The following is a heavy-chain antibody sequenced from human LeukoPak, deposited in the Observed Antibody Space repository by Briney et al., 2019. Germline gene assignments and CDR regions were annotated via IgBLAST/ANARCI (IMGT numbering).Heavy chain of an antibody. J-gene: IGHJ6*02. V-gene: IGHV1-18*01. CDR1: GYTFTSYG. D-gene: IGHD3-3*01. CDR3: AREGFERFLEWLPRGGYYYYGMDV. CDR2: ISAYNGNT. Sequence: GASVKVSCKASGYTFTSYGISWVRQAPGQGLEWMGWISAYNGNTNYAQKLQGRVTMTTDTSTSTAYMELRSLRSDDTAVYYCAREGFERFLEWLPRGGYYYYGMDVWGQGTTVTVSS.